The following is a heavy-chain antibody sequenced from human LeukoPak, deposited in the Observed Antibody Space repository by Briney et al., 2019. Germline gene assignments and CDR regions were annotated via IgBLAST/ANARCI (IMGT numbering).Heavy chain of an antibody. J-gene: IGHJ4*02. CDR2: ISAYNGNK. V-gene: IGHV1-18*01. D-gene: IGHD4-17*01. CDR3: AYGDYANDY. CDR1: GYTFTNYG. Sequence: GASVKVSCKTSGYTFTNYGLSWVRQAPGQGLEWMGWISAYNGNKNYAQKLQGRVTMTTDTSTSTAYMELRSLRSDDTAVYYCAYGDYANDYWGQGTLVTVPS.